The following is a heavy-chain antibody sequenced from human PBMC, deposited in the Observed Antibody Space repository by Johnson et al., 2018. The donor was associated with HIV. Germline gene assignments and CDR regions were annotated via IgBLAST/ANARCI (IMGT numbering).Heavy chain of an antibody. Sequence: VQLVESGGGLVQPGGSLRLSCAASRFTFSSYAMSWVRQAPGKGLEWVSAISGSGDSTYYADSVKGRFTISRDNSKNTLYLQMNSLRAEDTAVYYCARSRPYEGVPAATGAFDIWGQGTMVTVSS. CDR2: ISGSGDST. CDR1: RFTFSSYA. CDR3: ARSRPYEGVPAATGAFDI. V-gene: IGHV3-23*04. D-gene: IGHD2-2*01. J-gene: IGHJ3*02.